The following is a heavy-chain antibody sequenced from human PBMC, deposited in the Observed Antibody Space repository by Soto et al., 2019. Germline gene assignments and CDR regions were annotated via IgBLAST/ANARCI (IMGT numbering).Heavy chain of an antibody. D-gene: IGHD2-8*01. Sequence: KPLWASVKVSCKASGYTFTSYYMHWVRQAPGQGLEWMGIINPSGGSTSYAQKFQGRVAMTRDTSTSTVYMELSSLRSEDTAVYYCARAMPPYLDSLMVYAIGSPFDYWGQGTLVTVSS. CDR2: INPSGGST. V-gene: IGHV1-46*03. J-gene: IGHJ4*02. CDR1: GYTFTSYY. CDR3: ARAMPPYLDSLMVYAIGSPFDY.